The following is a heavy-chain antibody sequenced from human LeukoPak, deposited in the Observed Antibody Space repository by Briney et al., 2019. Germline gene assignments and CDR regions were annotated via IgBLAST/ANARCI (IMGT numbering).Heavy chain of an antibody. CDR3: ARPMVRGSEYYYYGMDV. D-gene: IGHD3-10*01. CDR2: ISYDGSNK. CDR1: GFTFSSYA. J-gene: IGHJ6*04. Sequence: GGSLRLSCAASGFTFSSYAMHWVRQAPGKGLEWVAVISYDGSNKYYADSEKGRFTISRDNSKNTLYLQMNSLRAEDTAVYYCARPMVRGSEYYYYGMDVWGKGTTVTVSS. V-gene: IGHV3-30*04.